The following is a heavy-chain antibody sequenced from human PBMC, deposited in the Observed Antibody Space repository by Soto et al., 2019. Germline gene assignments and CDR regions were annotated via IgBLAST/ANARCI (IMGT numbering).Heavy chain of an antibody. Sequence: GGSLRLSCAASGFTFGDYAMHWVRQAPGKGLEWVSCISWNSGNIDYADSVKGRFTVSRDDTKNPLSLQMNSLRPEDTALYYCAKGDFGESYSGVLASWGQGTLVTVSS. D-gene: IGHD1-26*01. CDR1: GFTFGDYA. V-gene: IGHV3-9*01. CDR2: ISWNSGNI. CDR3: AKGDFGESYSGVLAS. J-gene: IGHJ4*02.